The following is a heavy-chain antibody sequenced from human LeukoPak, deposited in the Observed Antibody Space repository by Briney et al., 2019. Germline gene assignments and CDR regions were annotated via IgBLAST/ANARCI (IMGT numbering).Heavy chain of an antibody. CDR2: IKQDGSEK. V-gene: IGHV3-7*01. D-gene: IGHD3-10*01. CDR1: GFTFRSYW. Sequence: GGSLRLSLPASGFTFRSYWRSWVRQAPGKGREWVANIKQDGSEKYYVDSVKGRFTISRDNAKNSLYLQMNSLRAEDTAVYYCARDGYDGSGSYSFYYYYGMDVWGQGTTVTVSS. CDR3: ARDGYDGSGSYSFYYYYGMDV. J-gene: IGHJ6*02.